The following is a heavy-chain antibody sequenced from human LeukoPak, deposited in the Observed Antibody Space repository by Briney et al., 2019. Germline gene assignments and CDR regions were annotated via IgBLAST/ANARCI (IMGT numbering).Heavy chain of an antibody. CDR1: GVAFSSHW. CDR3: AKDGLLWFGETFDY. CDR2: ITGSGGSP. J-gene: IGHJ4*02. D-gene: IGHD3-10*01. V-gene: IGHV3-23*01. Sequence: RGSLRLSCAASGVAFSSHWMSWVPQAPGKGLEWVSAITGSGGSPSYADSVKGRFTISRDNSKNTLYLQMHSLRAEDTAVYYCAKDGLLWFGETFDYWGQGTLVTVSS.